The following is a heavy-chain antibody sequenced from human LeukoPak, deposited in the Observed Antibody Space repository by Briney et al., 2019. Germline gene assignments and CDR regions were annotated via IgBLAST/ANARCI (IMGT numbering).Heavy chain of an antibody. CDR2: IYPGDSDT. Sequence: GESLKIPCKGSGYSFTSYWIGWVRQMPGKGLEWMGIIYPGDSDTRYSPSFQGQVTISADKSISTAYLQWSSLKASDTAMYYCARFQESYRYSGGDWFDPWGQGTLVTVSS. CDR1: GYSFTSYW. V-gene: IGHV5-51*01. CDR3: ARFQESYRYSGGDWFDP. J-gene: IGHJ5*02. D-gene: IGHD3-16*02.